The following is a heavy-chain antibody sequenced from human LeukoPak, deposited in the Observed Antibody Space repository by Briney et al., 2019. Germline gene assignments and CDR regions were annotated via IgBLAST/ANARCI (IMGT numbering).Heavy chain of an antibody. V-gene: IGHV1-69*05. Sequence: RASVKVSCKASGGTFSSYAISWVRQAPGQGLEWMGGIIPIFGTANYAQKFQGRVTITTDESTSTAYMELSSLRSDDTAVYFCARGPRNDPWGQGTLVTVSS. D-gene: IGHD1-14*01. CDR1: GGTFSSYA. CDR3: ARGPRNDP. CDR2: IIPIFGTA. J-gene: IGHJ5*02.